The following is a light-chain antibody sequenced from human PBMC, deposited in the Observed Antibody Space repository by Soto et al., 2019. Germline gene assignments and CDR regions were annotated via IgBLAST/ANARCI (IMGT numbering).Light chain of an antibody. CDR2: DAS. CDR3: QQRSSWPIT. CDR1: QSVGSL. J-gene: IGKJ3*01. Sequence: EIVLTQSPATLSLSPGERATLSCRASQSVGSLLAWYQQKPSQAPRLLIYDASNRATGIPARFSGSGSGTDFTLTISSLEPEDFAVYYCQQRSSWPITFVTGTKVDFK. V-gene: IGKV3-11*01.